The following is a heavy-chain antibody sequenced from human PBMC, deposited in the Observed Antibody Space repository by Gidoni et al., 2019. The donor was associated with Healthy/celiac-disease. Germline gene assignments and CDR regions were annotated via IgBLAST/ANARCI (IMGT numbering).Heavy chain of an antibody. J-gene: IGHJ4*02. V-gene: IGHV1-3*01. CDR1: GYTFTSYA. D-gene: IGHD1-26*01. CDR2: INAGNGNT. Sequence: QVQLVQSGAEVKKPGASVTVSCKASGYTFTSYAMHWVRPAPGQRLEWMGWINAGNGNTKYSQKFQGRVTITRDTSASTAYMELSSLRSEDTAVYYCARDGGSYYFDYWGQGTLVTVSS. CDR3: ARDGGSYYFDY.